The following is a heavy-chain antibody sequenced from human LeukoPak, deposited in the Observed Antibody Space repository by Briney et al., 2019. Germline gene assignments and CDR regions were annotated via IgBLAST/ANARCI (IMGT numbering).Heavy chain of an antibody. D-gene: IGHD4-11*01. CDR1: GFTFSSFG. V-gene: IGHV3-23*01. Sequence: GRSLRLSCAASGFTFSSFGMHWVRQAPGKGLEWVAGISGSGSNTYYADSVKGRFTISRDNSKNTLYLQMNSLRAEDAAVYYCANEYSKGDVWGQGTMVTVSS. CDR3: ANEYSKGDV. CDR2: ISGSGSNT. J-gene: IGHJ3*01.